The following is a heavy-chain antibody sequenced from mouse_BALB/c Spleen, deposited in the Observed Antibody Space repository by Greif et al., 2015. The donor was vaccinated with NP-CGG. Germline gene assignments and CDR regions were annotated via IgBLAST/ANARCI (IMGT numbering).Heavy chain of an antibody. D-gene: IGHD4-1*01. CDR2: IDPETGGT. Sequence: VQLQQSGAELVRPGASVTLSCKASGYTFTDYEMHWVKQTPVHGLEWIGAIDPETGGTAYNQKFKGKATLTADKSSSTAYMELRSVTSEDSAVYYCTRSWDGYWGQGTTLTVSS. CDR3: TRSWDGY. V-gene: IGHV1-15*01. CDR1: GYTFTDYE. J-gene: IGHJ2*01.